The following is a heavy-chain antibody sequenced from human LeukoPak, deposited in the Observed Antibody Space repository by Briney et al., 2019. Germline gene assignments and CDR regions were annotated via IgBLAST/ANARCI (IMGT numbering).Heavy chain of an antibody. V-gene: IGHV3-23*01. J-gene: IGHJ4*02. CDR2: ISGSGGST. D-gene: IGHD5-18*01. CDR3: AKGPRGYSYGSQDY. CDR1: GFTFSSYS. Sequence: GGSLRLSCAASGFTFSSYSMNWVRQAPGKGLEWVSAISGSGGSTYYADSVKGRFTISRDNSKNTLYLQMNSLRAEDTAVYYCAKGPRGYSYGSQDYWGQGTLVTVSS.